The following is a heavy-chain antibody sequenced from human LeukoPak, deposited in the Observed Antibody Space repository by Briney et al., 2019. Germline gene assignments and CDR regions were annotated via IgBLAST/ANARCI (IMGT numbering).Heavy chain of an antibody. D-gene: IGHD4-17*01. CDR1: GFTFDDFG. Sequence: GGSLRLSCKASGFTFDDFGMSWVRQAPGKGLQWVSGINWSGESTAYADSVRGRFTISRDNAENSLYLQMKSLRPEDTALYYCARDIGFGDYRAWFDFWGQGALVTVSP. CDR3: ARDIGFGDYRAWFDF. V-gene: IGHV3-20*04. J-gene: IGHJ4*02. CDR2: INWSGEST.